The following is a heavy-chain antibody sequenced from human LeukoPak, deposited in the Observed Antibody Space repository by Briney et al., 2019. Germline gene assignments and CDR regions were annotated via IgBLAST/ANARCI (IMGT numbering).Heavy chain of an antibody. CDR2: MNPNSGNT. CDR1: GYTFTRYG. V-gene: IGHV1-8*03. D-gene: IGHD1-26*01. Sequence: ASVKVPCKTSGYTFTRYGIYWVRQAPGQGLEWMGWMNPNSGNTGYAQKVQGRVTITRNTSITTAYMELSSLRSEDTAVYYCARGPKWSGSYYYFDYWGQGTLVTVSS. CDR3: ARGPKWSGSYYYFDY. J-gene: IGHJ4*02.